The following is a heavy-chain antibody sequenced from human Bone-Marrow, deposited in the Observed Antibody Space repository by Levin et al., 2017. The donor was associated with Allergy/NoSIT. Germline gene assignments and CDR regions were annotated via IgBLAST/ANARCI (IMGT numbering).Heavy chain of an antibody. CDR1: GFSVSTTGVG. V-gene: IGHV2-5*01. J-gene: IGHJ4*02. CDR2: IYWNDDK. CDR3: AHRPPNTSGWHLDY. Sequence: SGPTLVKPTQTLTLTCTFSGFSVSTTGVGVSWIRQPPGKALEWLAVIYWNDDKQYRSSLKSRITVTRDTSKNQVVLTMTNVDPVDTATYYCAHRPPNTSGWHLDYWGQGILVTVSS. D-gene: IGHD6-19*01.